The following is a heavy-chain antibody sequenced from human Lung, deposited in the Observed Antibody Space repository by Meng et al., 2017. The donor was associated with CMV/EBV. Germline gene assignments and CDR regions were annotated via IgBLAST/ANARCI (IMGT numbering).Heavy chain of an antibody. V-gene: IGHV3-7*01. CDR1: GFTFSSYW. Sequence: GGSLRLSCAASGFTFSSYWMSWVRQAPVKRLEWAASIKQDGSEKYYVDSVKGRFTISRDNAKNSLYLQMNSLRAEDTAVYYCARDLRSPVYWVQGTVVTVSS. J-gene: IGHJ4*02. CDR3: ARDLRSPVY. D-gene: IGHD3-10*01. CDR2: IKQDGSEK.